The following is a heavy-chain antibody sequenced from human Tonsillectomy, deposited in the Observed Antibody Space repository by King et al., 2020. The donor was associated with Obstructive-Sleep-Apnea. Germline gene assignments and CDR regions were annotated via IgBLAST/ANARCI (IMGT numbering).Heavy chain of an antibody. CDR3: AKEPVDTAMVRTFYYGLDV. CDR2: VRYDGNNK. J-gene: IGHJ6*02. V-gene: IGHV3-30*02. CDR1: GFTFSNVG. Sequence: VQLVESGGGVVQPGRSLRLSCAASGFTFSNVGMHWVRQAPGKGLEWVAFVRYDGNNKYYADSVKGRLTVSRDNSKNTLYLQMNSLRAEETAVYYCAKEPVDTAMVRTFYYGLDVWGQGTTVTVSS. D-gene: IGHD5-18*01.